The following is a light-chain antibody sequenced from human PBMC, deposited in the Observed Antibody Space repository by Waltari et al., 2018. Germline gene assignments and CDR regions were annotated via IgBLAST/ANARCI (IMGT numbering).Light chain of an antibody. CDR2: QDS. CDR1: NVGDKY. V-gene: IGLV3-1*01. Sequence: SYELTQPPSVSVSPGQTASITCPGDNVGDKYACWYQQKPGQSPVLVIYQDSKRPSGIPERFSGSNSGNTATLTISGTQAMDEADYYCQAWDSSTHVVFGGGTKLTVL. J-gene: IGLJ2*01. CDR3: QAWDSSTHVV.